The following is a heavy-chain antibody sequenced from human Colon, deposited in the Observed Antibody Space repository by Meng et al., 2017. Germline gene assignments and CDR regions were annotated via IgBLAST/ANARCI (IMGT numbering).Heavy chain of an antibody. Sequence: QVELLRPGPGPTKPSRTPSLTSAVCGGPISSRNWWRRAPPPPREGLACIGETYKTGSTTYSPYLTCSVTISLAKSKHQFHMNVRYIAAADSAVSFCARPPTTVDPSDSWGQGTLVTVSS. V-gene: IGHV4-4*02. CDR1: GGPISSRNW. J-gene: IGHJ5*01. CDR3: ARPPTTVDPSDS. D-gene: IGHD4-23*01. CDR2: TYKTGST.